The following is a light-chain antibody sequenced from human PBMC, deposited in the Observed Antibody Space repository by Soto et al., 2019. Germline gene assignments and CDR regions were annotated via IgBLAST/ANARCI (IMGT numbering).Light chain of an antibody. J-gene: IGKJ2*01. CDR2: DVS. Sequence: DIQMTQSPSSLSASIGDRVTVTCQASQDITHCLNWYQQKPGKDPQLLIHDVSNLEIGVPSRFSGSGSGTLFTFTITSLQAEDVATYYCQQYDSLPYTFGQGTKLEIK. V-gene: IGKV1-33*01. CDR3: QQYDSLPYT. CDR1: QDITHC.